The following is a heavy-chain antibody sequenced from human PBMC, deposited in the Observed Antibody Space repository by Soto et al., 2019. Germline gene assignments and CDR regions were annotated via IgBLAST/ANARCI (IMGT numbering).Heavy chain of an antibody. CDR2: IYFSGTT. J-gene: IGHJ4*02. CDR3: ARGGGYDSFDY. CDR1: GGSISSGGYY. Sequence: SETLSLTCTVSGGSISSGGYYWSWIRQYPGKGLDWIGYIYFSGTTYYNPSLKSRLTMSIDRTRNQFSLKLSSVTAADMAVYYCARGGGYDSFDYWGQGVLVTVSS. D-gene: IGHD5-12*01. V-gene: IGHV4-31*03.